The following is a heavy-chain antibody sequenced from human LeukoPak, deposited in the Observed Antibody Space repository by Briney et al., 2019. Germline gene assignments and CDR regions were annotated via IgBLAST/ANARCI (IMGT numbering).Heavy chain of an antibody. CDR3: VKDGGWTFDY. V-gene: IGHV3-30*18. CDR1: AFTFSSYG. J-gene: IGHJ4*02. D-gene: IGHD6-19*01. Sequence: PGGSLRLSCAASAFTFSSYGMHWVRQAPGKGLEWVAVISYDGSNKYYADSVKGRFTISRDNSKNTLYLQMNSLRADDTAVYYCVKDGGWTFDYWGQGTLVTVSS. CDR2: ISYDGSNK.